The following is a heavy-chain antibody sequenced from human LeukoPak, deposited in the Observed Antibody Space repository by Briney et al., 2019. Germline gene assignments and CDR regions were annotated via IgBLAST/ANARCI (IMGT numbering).Heavy chain of an antibody. CDR2: IYYSGST. V-gene: IGHV4-39*01. CDR3: ARRYYYYYYMDV. CDR1: GGSISSSSYY. J-gene: IGHJ6*03. Sequence: TSETLSLTCTVSGGSISSSSYYWGWIRQPPGKGLEWIGSIYYSGSTYYNPSLKSRVTISVATSKNQFSLKLSSVTAAGTAVYYCARRYYYYYYMDVWGKGTTVTISS.